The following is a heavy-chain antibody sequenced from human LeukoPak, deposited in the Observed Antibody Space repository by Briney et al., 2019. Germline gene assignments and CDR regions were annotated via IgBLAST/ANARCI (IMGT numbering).Heavy chain of an antibody. V-gene: IGHV1-69*13. CDR2: IIPIFGTA. D-gene: IGHD3-9*01. Sequence: ASVKVSCKASGGTFSSYAISWVRQAPGQGLELMGGIIPIFGTANYAQKFKGRVTITADESTSTAYMELSSLRSEDTAVYYCARDQYYDILTGYLHDYYYYYMDVWGKGTRSPSP. CDR1: GGTFSSYA. J-gene: IGHJ6*03. CDR3: ARDQYYDILTGYLHDYYYYYMDV.